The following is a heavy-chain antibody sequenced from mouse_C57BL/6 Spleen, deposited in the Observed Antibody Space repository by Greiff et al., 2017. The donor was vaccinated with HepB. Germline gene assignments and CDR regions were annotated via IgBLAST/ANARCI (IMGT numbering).Heavy chain of an antibody. CDR3: VRADDYDVRFAY. J-gene: IGHJ3*01. CDR2: IRSKSSNYAT. V-gene: IGHV10-3*01. D-gene: IGHD2-4*01. Sequence: EVQRVESGGGLVQPKGSLKLSCAASGFTFNTYAMHWVRQAPGKGLEWVARIRSKSSNYATYYADSVKDRFTISRDDSQSMLYLQMNNLKTEDTAMYYCVRADDYDVRFAYWGQGTLVTVSA. CDR1: GFTFNTYA.